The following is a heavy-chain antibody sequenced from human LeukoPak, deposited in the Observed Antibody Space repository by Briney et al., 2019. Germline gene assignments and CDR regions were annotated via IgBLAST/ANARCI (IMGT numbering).Heavy chain of an antibody. V-gene: IGHV4-59*01. D-gene: IGHD2-21*02. CDR1: GASMSSYY. Sequence: SETLSLTCIVSGASMSSYYWSWIRQPPGKGLEWIAYIYYSGTTNYNPSLMSRVTISVDTSKNQFSLKLNSVTAADTAVYYCAVLPGKSGTASYWGQGTLVTASS. CDR3: AVLPGKSGTASY. J-gene: IGHJ4*02. CDR2: IYYSGTT.